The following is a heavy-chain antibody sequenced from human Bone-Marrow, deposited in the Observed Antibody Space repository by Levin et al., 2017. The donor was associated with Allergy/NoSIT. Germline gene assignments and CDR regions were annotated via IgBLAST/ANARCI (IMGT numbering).Heavy chain of an antibody. D-gene: IGHD3-22*01. Sequence: PSETLSLTCSVSGGSFSSSRYYWTWIRQHPAKGLEWIGFIYYTGSTNYNPSLKSRLRIAVDTSKSQFSLQLSSVTAADTAVYYCARQPRTDYYDSYNIFDYWGQGIRVAVSS. CDR2: IYYTGST. CDR1: GGSFSSSRYY. J-gene: IGHJ4*02. CDR3: ARQPRTDYYDSYNIFDY. V-gene: IGHV4-31*03.